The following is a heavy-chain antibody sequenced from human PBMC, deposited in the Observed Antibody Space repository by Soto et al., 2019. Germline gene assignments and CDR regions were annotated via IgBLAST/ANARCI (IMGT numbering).Heavy chain of an antibody. CDR3: TRGRIDIVVVVAARGHDAFDI. J-gene: IGHJ3*02. Sequence: GGSLRISCTASGFTFGDYAMSWFRQAPGKGLEWVGFIRSKAYGGTTEYAASAKGRFTISRDDSKSIAYLQMNSLKTEDTAVYYCTRGRIDIVVVVAARGHDAFDIWGQGTMVTVSS. CDR2: IRSKAYGGTT. CDR1: GFTFGDYA. D-gene: IGHD2-15*01. V-gene: IGHV3-49*03.